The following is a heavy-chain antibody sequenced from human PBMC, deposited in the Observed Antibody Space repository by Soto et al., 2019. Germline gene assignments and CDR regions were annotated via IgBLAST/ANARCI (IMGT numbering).Heavy chain of an antibody. D-gene: IGHD6-25*01. CDR3: AKDRGSGSYDHACDI. CDR2: ISYDGSNK. Sequence: PGGALRLSCAASGFTDSSNYMGWVRQAPGQGLEWGSVISYDGSNKYYAVSVRGRFTVSGDRAVTGLYVQMNSRRAEHTAVYYCAKDRGSGSYDHACDIGCRGTMGTVSS. CDR1: GFTDSSNY. V-gene: IGHV3-30*18. J-gene: IGHJ3*02.